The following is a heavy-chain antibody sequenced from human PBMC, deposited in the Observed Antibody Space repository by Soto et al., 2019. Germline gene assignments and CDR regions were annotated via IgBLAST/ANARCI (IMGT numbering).Heavy chain of an antibody. CDR2: ISWDGDTT. CDR1: GFTFDDHN. Sequence: EVYLVESGGDVVQPGGSLRLSCAASGFTFDDHNIHWVRQAPGKGLQWVCLISWDGDTTYYTDYVKGRFTVSRDNSKNSVYLQMDALTPEDTAFYYCASSQGDYWGQGTLVTVSS. V-gene: IGHV3-43*01. J-gene: IGHJ4*02. CDR3: ASSQGDY.